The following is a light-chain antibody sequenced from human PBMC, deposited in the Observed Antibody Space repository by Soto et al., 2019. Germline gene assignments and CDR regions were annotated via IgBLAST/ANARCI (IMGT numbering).Light chain of an antibody. CDR1: ENVDTN. CDR2: GAS. V-gene: IGKV3-15*01. Sequence: EIVMTQSPATLSVSPGEGATLSCRASENVDTNLAWYQHKPGQAPRPLIYGASTRAAGVPARFSGSGSGTEFTLTISSLESEDVAVYYCQQCHKWPRITFGPGTRLE. J-gene: IGKJ5*01. CDR3: QQCHKWPRIT.